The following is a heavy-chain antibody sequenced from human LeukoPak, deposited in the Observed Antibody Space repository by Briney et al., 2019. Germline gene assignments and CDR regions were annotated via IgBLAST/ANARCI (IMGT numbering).Heavy chain of an antibody. D-gene: IGHD4-11*01. J-gene: IGHJ6*03. Sequence: GGSLRLSCAASGFSFSIYEMNWVRQAPGRGLEWVSYISSGGGTINYADSVKGRFTISRDNAKNSLYLQMNSLRAEDTAVYYCARDGKVTTSYYYYYYYMDVWGKGTTVTVSS. CDR2: ISSGGGTI. V-gene: IGHV3-48*03. CDR3: ARDGKVTTSYYYYYYYMDV. CDR1: GFSFSIYE.